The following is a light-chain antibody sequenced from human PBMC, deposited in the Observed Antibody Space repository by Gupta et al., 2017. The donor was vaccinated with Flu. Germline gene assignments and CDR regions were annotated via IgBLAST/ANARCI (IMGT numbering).Light chain of an antibody. J-gene: IGKJ1*01. CDR3: QQYYDTPPT. CDR2: WDT. CDR1: QNVLYSSNNKNH. V-gene: IGKV4-1*01. Sequence: DIVMTQSPDSLAVFLGDRATINCKSSQNVLYSSNNKNHLACYLQKPGQPPKLVISWDTTQEFGVPRPFGGRGLCEGFTATLSIQQGEVFTVYYYQQYYDTPPTFGQGTKVEIK.